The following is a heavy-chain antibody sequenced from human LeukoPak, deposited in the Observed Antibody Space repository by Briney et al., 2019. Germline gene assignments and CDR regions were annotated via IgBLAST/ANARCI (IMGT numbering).Heavy chain of an antibody. J-gene: IGHJ4*02. CDR1: GFTFSSYW. CDR3: AKDPYSSSSFHDY. D-gene: IGHD6-6*01. V-gene: IGHV3-7*03. CDR2: IKEDGSGK. Sequence: PGGSLRLSCAASGFTFSSYWMTWVRQAPGKGLEWVANIKEDGSGKYYVDSVKGRFTISRDNAKNSLYLQMNSLRAEDTAVYHCAKDPYSSSSFHDYWGQGTLVTVSS.